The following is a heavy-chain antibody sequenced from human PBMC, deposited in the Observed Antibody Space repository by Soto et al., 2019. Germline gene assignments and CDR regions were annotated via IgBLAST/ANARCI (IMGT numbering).Heavy chain of an antibody. CDR3: ARWARDCGGDCLDY. J-gene: IGHJ4*02. V-gene: IGHV3-30-3*01. CDR1: GFTFRSYF. D-gene: IGHD2-21*02. CDR2: ISYDGTSK. Sequence: QVQLVESGGGVVQPGRSLGLSCAASGFTFRSYFIHCVRQVPCKGLEWVALISYDGTSKYYADSVKGRFTISRDNSKNTLYLEMNSLRPEDTAVYYCARWARDCGGDCLDYWGQGTLVTVSS.